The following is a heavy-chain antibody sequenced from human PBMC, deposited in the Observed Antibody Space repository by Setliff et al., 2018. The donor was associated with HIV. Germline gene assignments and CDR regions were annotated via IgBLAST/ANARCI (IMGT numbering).Heavy chain of an antibody. Sequence: ASVKVSCKASGYTFTGYAMHWVRQAPGQRLEWMGWINPHNGNTKFDEKFQGRVTMTTDPSTNTVYMQLGSLQSDDTAMYYCAKGYSWSVVGALDIWGQGTMVTVSS. CDR3: AKGYSWSVVGALDI. J-gene: IGHJ3*02. CDR2: INPHNGNT. V-gene: IGHV1-3*01. CDR1: GYTFTGYA. D-gene: IGHD2-8*01.